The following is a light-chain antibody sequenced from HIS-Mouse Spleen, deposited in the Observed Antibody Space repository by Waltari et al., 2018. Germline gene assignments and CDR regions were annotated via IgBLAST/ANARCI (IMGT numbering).Light chain of an antibody. CDR1: SRDVGGYNY. CDR3: CSYAGSYNWV. CDR2: DVS. V-gene: IGLV2-11*01. Sequence: QSALTQPRSVSASPGQSVTISCTGTSRDVGGYNYVSWYQQHPGKAPKLMIYDVSKRPSGVPDRFSGSKSGNTASLTISGLQAEDEADYYCCSYAGSYNWVFGGGTKLTVL. J-gene: IGLJ3*02.